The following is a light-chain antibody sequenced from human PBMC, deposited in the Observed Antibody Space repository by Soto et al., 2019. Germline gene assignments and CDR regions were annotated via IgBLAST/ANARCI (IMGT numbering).Light chain of an antibody. CDR3: SSYAGSNNLGV. CDR2: EVS. Sequence: QSALTQPPSASGSPGQSVTISCTGTSGDVGGYNYVSWYQHHPGKAPKLMIYEVSARPSGVPDRFSGSKSGNTASLTVSGLQAEDEADYYCSSYAGSNNLGVFGGGTKLTVL. CDR1: SGDVGGYNY. J-gene: IGLJ2*01. V-gene: IGLV2-8*01.